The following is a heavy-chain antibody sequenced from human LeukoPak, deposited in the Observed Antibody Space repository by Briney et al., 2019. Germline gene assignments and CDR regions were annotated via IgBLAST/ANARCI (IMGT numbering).Heavy chain of an antibody. CDR2: IYYSGST. J-gene: IGHJ4*02. Sequence: SETLSLTCTVSGGSISSSSYYWGWIRQPPGKGLERIGSIYYSGSTYYNPSLKSRVTISVDTSKNQFSLKLSSVTAADTAVYYCARRGYYDSSGYYYFDYWGQGTLVTVSS. D-gene: IGHD3-22*01. CDR1: GGSISSSSYY. CDR3: ARRGYYDSSGYYYFDY. V-gene: IGHV4-39*01.